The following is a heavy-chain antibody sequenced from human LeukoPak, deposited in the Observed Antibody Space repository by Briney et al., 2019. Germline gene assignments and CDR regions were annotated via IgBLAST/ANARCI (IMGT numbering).Heavy chain of an antibody. CDR2: ISWNSGSI. V-gene: IGHV3-9*01. CDR1: GFTFDDYA. Sequence: PGGSLRLSCAVSGFTFDDYAMHWVRQAPGEGLEWVSGISWNSGSIGYADSVKGRFTISRDNAKNSLYLQMNSLRAEDTALYYCAKDKSVYQGAIDYWGQGTLVTVSS. CDR3: AKDKSVYQGAIDY. J-gene: IGHJ4*02. D-gene: IGHD1-26*01.